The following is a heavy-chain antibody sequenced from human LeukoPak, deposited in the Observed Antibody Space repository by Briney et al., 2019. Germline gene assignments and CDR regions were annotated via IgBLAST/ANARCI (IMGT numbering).Heavy chain of an antibody. CDR2: INGDGTTT. D-gene: IGHD3-10*01. Sequence: AGGSLRLSWDASGFTFVDYVIYWVRQSPGRGLEWVSLINGDGTTTYYADSVKGRFAMSRDNSKDSVYPQMNSLRTEDTALYYCAKDMRTHGPGPLFPSSFDFWGRGTLVAVSS. CDR1: GFTFVDYV. CDR3: AKDMRTHGPGPLFPSSFDF. V-gene: IGHV3-43*02. J-gene: IGHJ4*02.